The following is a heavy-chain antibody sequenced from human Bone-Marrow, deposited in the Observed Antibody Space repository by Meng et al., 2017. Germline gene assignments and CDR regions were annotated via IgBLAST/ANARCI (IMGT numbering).Heavy chain of an antibody. CDR3: ARIARRGGYCSGGSCYSAAGGFDY. V-gene: IGHV3-7*01. Sequence: SCKASGGTFSSYAISWVRQAPGKGLEWVANIKQDGSEKYYVDSVKGRFTISRDNAKNSLYLQMNSLRAEDTAVYYCARIARRGGYCSGGSCYSAAGGFDYWGQGTLVTVSS. J-gene: IGHJ4*02. D-gene: IGHD2-15*01. CDR1: GGTFSSYA. CDR2: IKQDGSEK.